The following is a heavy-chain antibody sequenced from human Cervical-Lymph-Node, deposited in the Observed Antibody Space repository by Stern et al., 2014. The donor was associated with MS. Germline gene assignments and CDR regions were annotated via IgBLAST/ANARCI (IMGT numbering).Heavy chain of an antibody. CDR3: ARDGRHTNNYGLDV. CDR2: IIPIIGIA. V-gene: IGHV1-69*01. CDR1: GGTFNVYA. J-gene: IGHJ6*02. Sequence: VQLVESGAEVKKPGSSVKVSCHTSGGTFNVYAINWLRQAPGQGLELMGGIIPIIGIANYAQKFQGRVTITADESTRTSSMQLSSLTSNDTAVYYCARDGRHTNNYGLDVWGQGTTVTVSS.